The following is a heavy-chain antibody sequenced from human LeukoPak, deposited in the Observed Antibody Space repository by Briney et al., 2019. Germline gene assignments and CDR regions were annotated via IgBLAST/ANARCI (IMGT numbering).Heavy chain of an antibody. Sequence: ASVKVSCKASGYSFTDYYVHWVRQAPGQGLEWMGWINPNNDDTKYAQKFQGRVTMTRDTSITTAYMELSSLTSDDTAVYYCARSRVMDVWGQGATVTVSS. V-gene: IGHV1-2*02. CDR3: ARSRVMDV. D-gene: IGHD5-24*01. J-gene: IGHJ6*02. CDR2: INPNNDDT. CDR1: GYSFTDYY.